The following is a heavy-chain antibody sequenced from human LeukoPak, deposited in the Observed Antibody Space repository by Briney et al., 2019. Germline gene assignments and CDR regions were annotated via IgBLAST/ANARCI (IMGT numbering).Heavy chain of an antibody. CDR3: AAPSSSCPFDY. V-gene: IGHV1-3*01. CDR2: INAGNGNT. D-gene: IGHD6-13*01. CDR1: GYTFTSYA. Sequence: ASVKVSCKASGYTFTSYAMHWVRQAPGQRLEWMGWINAGNGNTKYSQKFQSRVTITRDTSASTAYMELSSLRSEDTAVYYCAAPSSSCPFDYWGQGTLVTVSS. J-gene: IGHJ4*02.